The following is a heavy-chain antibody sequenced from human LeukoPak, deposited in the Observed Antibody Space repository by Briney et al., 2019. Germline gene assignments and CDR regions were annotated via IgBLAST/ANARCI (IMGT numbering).Heavy chain of an antibody. CDR1: GGPISSYY. J-gene: IGHJ4*02. CDR2: IYYSGST. CDR3: ASMSSGYFNYFDY. Sequence: SETLSLTCTVSGGPISSYYWSWIRQPPGKGLEWIGYIYYSGSTNYNPSLKSRVTIAVDTSKNQFSLKLSSVTAADTAVYYCASMSSGYFNYFDYWGQGTLVTVSS. D-gene: IGHD3-22*01. V-gene: IGHV4-59*01.